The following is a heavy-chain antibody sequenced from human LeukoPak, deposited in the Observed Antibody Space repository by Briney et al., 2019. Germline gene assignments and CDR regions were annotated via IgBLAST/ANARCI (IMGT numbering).Heavy chain of an antibody. D-gene: IGHD3-9*01. CDR1: GFTFSDYY. CDR2: ISSGGSTI. CDR3: ARDRTGYSSDDALDI. V-gene: IGHV3-11*01. J-gene: IGHJ3*02. Sequence: GGSLRLSCAASGFTFSDYYINWIRQAPGKGLEWVSYISSGGSTIYYADSVKGRFTISRDNAKNSLYLQMNSLRAEHTAVYYCARDRTGYSSDDALDIWGQGTMVTVSS.